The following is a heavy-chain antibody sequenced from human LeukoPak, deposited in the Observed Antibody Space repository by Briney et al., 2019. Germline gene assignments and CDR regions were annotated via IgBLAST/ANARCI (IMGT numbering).Heavy chain of an antibody. J-gene: IGHJ4*02. CDR2: IKQDGSEK. CDR1: GFTFSSYW. CDR3: ARDDYVWGSYRYSDS. D-gene: IGHD3-16*02. Sequence: GGSLRLSCAASGFTFSSYWMSWVRQAPGKGLEWVANIKQDGSEKYYVDSVKGRFTISRDNAKNSLYLQMNSLRAEDTAVYYCARDDYVWGSYRYSDSWGQGTLVTVSS. V-gene: IGHV3-7*01.